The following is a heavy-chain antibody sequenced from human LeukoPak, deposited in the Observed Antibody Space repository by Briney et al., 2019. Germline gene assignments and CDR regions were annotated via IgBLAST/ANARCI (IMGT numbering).Heavy chain of an antibody. V-gene: IGHV1-2*02. CDR3: ARDLGVDYGDLSGFGFDP. Sequence: GASVKVSCKASGYTFTGYYMHWVRQAPGQGLEWMGWINPNSGGTNYAQKFQGRVTMTRDTSISTAYMELSRLRSDDTAVYYCARDLGVDYGDLSGFGFDPWGQGTLVTVSS. D-gene: IGHD4-17*01. J-gene: IGHJ5*02. CDR2: INPNSGGT. CDR1: GYTFTGYY.